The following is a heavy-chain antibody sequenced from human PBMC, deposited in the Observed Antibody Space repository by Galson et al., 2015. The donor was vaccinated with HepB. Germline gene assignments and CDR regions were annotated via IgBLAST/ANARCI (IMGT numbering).Heavy chain of an antibody. D-gene: IGHD5-12*01. J-gene: IGHJ4*02. Sequence: SLRLSCAASGFTFSNYGMHWVRQAPGKGLEWVAYIRYDGSIKYYADSVKGRFTISRDNSKNTLYLQMNSLRAEDTAVYYCARNTLSSGYHGLHYGGQGTLVTVSS. V-gene: IGHV3-30*02. CDR1: GFTFSNYG. CDR2: IRYDGSIK. CDR3: ARNTLSSGYHGLHY.